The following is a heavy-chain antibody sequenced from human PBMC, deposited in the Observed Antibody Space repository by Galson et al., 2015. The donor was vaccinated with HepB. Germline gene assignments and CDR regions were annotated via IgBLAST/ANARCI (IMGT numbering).Heavy chain of an antibody. Sequence: SLRLSCAASGFTFSSYAMSWVRQAPGKGLEWVSAISGSGGSTYYADSVKGRFTISRDNSKNTLYLQMNSLRAEDTAVYYCANTYYYDSSGYADVFDYWGQGTLVTVSS. V-gene: IGHV3-23*01. CDR3: ANTYYYDSSGYADVFDY. D-gene: IGHD3-22*01. J-gene: IGHJ4*02. CDR2: ISGSGGST. CDR1: GFTFSSYA.